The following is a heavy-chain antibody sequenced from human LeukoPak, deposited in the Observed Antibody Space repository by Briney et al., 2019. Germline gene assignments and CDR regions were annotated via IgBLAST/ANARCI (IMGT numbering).Heavy chain of an antibody. CDR3: ARRGAAGTYYFDY. V-gene: IGHV3-23*01. CDR1: GFTFSNYA. Sequence: GGSLRLSCAASGFTFSNYAMSWVRQAPGKGLEWVSAISGGGTRTYYADSVKGRFTVSRDNSKNTLNLQTNSLRAEDTAVYYCARRGAAGTYYFDYWGQGTLVTVSS. D-gene: IGHD6-13*01. CDR2: ISGGGTRT. J-gene: IGHJ4*02.